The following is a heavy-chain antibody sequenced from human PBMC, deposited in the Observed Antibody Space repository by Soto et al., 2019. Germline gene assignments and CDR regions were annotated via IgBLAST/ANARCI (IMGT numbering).Heavy chain of an antibody. J-gene: IGHJ6*02. CDR2: IYYSGST. D-gene: IGHD3-16*01. CDR1: GCSISSGGYY. CDR3: ASGSIWGAPMDV. V-gene: IGHV4-31*03. Sequence: PLETLSLTCTVSGCSISSGGYYWSWIRQHPGKGLEWIGYIYYSGSTYYNPSLKSRVTISVDTSKNQFSLKLSSVTAADTAVYYCASGSIWGAPMDVWGQGTTVTVSS.